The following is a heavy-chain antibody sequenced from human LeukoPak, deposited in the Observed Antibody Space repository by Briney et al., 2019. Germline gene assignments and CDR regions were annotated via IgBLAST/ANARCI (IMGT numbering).Heavy chain of an antibody. Sequence: PGGSLRLSCAASGFTFSTYWMSWVRQAPGKGLYWVANINRDGSEKYYVDSVKGRFTISRDNAENSLYLHMNSLRAEDTAVYYCAREPRGVSYSAWGQGTLVTVSS. CDR2: INRDGSEK. CDR1: GFTFSTYW. V-gene: IGHV3-7*01. CDR3: AREPRGVSYSA. J-gene: IGHJ5*02. D-gene: IGHD1-26*01.